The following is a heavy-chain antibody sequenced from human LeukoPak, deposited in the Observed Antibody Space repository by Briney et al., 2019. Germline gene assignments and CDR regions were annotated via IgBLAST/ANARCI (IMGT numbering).Heavy chain of an antibody. D-gene: IGHD2-21*01. V-gene: IGHV3-48*04. J-gene: IGHJ6*03. CDR2: ISSSSSTI. Sequence: GGSLRLSCAASGFTFSSYSMNWVRQAPGKGLEWVSYISSSSSTINYADSVKGRFTISRDNAKNSLYPQMNSLRTEDTAVYYCARGVNYYMDVWGKGTTVTVSS. CDR1: GFTFSSYS. CDR3: ARGVNYYMDV.